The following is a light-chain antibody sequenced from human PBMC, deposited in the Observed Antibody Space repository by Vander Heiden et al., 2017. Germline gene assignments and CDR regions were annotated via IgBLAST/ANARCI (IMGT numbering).Light chain of an antibody. J-gene: IGKJ4*01. CDR3: QQTFSTPHT. CDR1: QSISNY. V-gene: IGKV1-39*01. CDR2: EAS. Sequence: DIQMTQSPSSLSASVGDRVTITCRASQSISNYLNWYQQKPGKAPKLLIYEASSFQGGVPSRFSGSGSGTDFTLTISSLQPEDFATYYCQQTFSTPHTFGGGTKVEIK.